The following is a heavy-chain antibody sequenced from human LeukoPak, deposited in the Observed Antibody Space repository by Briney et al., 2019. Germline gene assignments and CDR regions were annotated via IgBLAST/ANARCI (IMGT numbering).Heavy chain of an antibody. Sequence: SGGSLRLSCAASGFTFSSYAMSWVRQAPGKGLEWVSAISGSGGSTYYADSVKGRFTISRDNSKNTLYLQMNSLRAEDTAVYYCAKCPIRLAVIGGHVYYYYIDVWGKGTTVTVSS. CDR2: ISGSGGST. CDR3: AKCPIRLAVIGGHVYYYYIDV. D-gene: IGHD2/OR15-2a*01. CDR1: GFTFSSYA. V-gene: IGHV3-23*01. J-gene: IGHJ6*03.